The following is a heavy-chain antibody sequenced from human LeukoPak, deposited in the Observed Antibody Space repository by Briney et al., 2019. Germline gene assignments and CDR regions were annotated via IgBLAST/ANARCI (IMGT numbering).Heavy chain of an antibody. D-gene: IGHD1-26*01. CDR3: ARGQVGATPKYYFDY. CDR2: SNHSGST. CDR1: GGSFSGYY. V-gene: IGHV4-34*01. J-gene: IGHJ4*02. Sequence: SETLSLTCAVYGGSFSGYYWSWIRQPPGKGLEWIGESNHSGSTNYNPSLKSRVTISVDTSKNQFSLKLSSVTAADTAVYYCARGQVGATPKYYFDYWGQGTLVTVSS.